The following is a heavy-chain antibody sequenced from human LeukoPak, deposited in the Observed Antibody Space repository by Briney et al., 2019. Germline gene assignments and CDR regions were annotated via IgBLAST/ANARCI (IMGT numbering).Heavy chain of an antibody. V-gene: IGHV4-39*07. CDR3: ARGSFRGARYSWNYVDRWLDP. D-gene: IGHD1-7*01. CDR2: INHSGST. Sequence: SETLSLTCIVSDGSISSSRYYWSWLRQPPGKGLEWIGEINHSGSTNYNPSLKRRVTISVDTSKNQFSLKMSSVTAADTAVYYCARGSFRGARYSWNYVDRWLDPWGQGILVTVSS. CDR1: DGSISSSRYY. J-gene: IGHJ5*02.